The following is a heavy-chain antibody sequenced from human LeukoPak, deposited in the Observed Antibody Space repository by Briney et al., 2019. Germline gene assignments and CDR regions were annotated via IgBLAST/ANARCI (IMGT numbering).Heavy chain of an antibody. V-gene: IGHV1-2*02. Sequence: GASVKFSCKASAYTFTGYYMHWVRQAPGQGLEWIGWINPNSGGTNYAQKFQGRVTMTRDTSISTAYMELSRLRSDDTAVYYCARVRHIVVVTAIPFTAFDIWGQGTMVTVSS. CDR1: AYTFTGYY. CDR3: ARVRHIVVVTAIPFTAFDI. J-gene: IGHJ3*02. D-gene: IGHD2-21*02. CDR2: INPNSGGT.